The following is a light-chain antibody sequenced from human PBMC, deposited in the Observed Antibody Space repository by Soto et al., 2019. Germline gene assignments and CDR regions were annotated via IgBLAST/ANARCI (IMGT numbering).Light chain of an antibody. CDR1: SSNIGAGYD. Sequence: QSMLTQPPSVSGAPGQTVTISCTGSSSNIGAGYDVDWYQQLPGTAPKLLMSANANRPSGVPDRFSGSKSGTSASLAITGLRPEDEADYYCQSYDSTLTGFVVFGGGTQLTVL. J-gene: IGLJ7*01. CDR3: QSYDSTLTGFVV. V-gene: IGLV1-40*01. CDR2: ANA.